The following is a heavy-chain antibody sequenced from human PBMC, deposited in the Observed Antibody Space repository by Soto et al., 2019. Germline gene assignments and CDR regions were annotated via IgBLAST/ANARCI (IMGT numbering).Heavy chain of an antibody. D-gene: IGHD3-10*01. Sequence: GESLKISCAASGFTVSSNYMSWVRQAPGKGLEWVSVIYSGGSTYYADSVKGRFTISRDNSKNTLYLQMNSLRAEDTAVYYCARDTPAITMVRGVMGAFDIWGQGTMVTVSS. CDR3: ARDTPAITMVRGVMGAFDI. CDR2: IYSGGST. J-gene: IGHJ3*02. V-gene: IGHV3-53*01. CDR1: GFTVSSNY.